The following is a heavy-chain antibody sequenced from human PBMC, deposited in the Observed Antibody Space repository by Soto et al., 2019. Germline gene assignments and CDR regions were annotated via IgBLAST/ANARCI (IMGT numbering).Heavy chain of an antibody. CDR2: IIPILGIA. Sequence: QVQLVQSGAEVKKPGSSVKVSCKASGGTFSSYTISWVRQAPGQGLEWMGRIIPILGIANYAQKFQGRVTITADKSTGTAYMELSSLRSEDTAVYYCASFRGYCSSTSCPYYYYGMDVWGQGTTVTVSS. CDR3: ASFRGYCSSTSCPYYYYGMDV. D-gene: IGHD2-2*01. V-gene: IGHV1-69*02. J-gene: IGHJ6*02. CDR1: GGTFSSYT.